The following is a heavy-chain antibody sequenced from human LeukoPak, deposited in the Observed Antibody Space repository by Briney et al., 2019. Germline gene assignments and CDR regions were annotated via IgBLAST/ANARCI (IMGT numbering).Heavy chain of an antibody. J-gene: IGHJ4*02. CDR2: IIPIFGSA. Sequence: GASVKVSCKASGGTFSSYTITWVRQAPGQGLEWMGGIIPIFGSANYAQKFQGRVTITADESTSTAYVELSSLRSEDTAVYYCATATMVRDVHFDYWGQGTLVTVSS. D-gene: IGHD3-10*01. V-gene: IGHV1-69*13. CDR1: GGTFSSYT. CDR3: ATATMVRDVHFDY.